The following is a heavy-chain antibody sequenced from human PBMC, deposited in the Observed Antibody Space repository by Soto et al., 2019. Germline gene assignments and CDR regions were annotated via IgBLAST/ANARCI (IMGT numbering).Heavy chain of an antibody. CDR3: ARDLAAVPRAFDY. D-gene: IGHD6-13*01. CDR1: GGSIRRYF. CDR2: VYYTGTT. Sequence: QVQLQESGPGLLKPSETLSLTWTVSGGSIRRYFYIWVRQPPGKGLEWIVSVYYTGTTDYNPSLKSRVTISVDTSKTQFALNLRAVTAADTDLYYCARDLAAVPRAFDYWGRGTLVTVSS. V-gene: IGHV4-59*01. J-gene: IGHJ4*02.